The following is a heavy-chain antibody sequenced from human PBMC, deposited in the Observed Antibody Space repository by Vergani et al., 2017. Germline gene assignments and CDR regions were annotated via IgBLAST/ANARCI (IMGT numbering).Heavy chain of an antibody. CDR2: IYPGDSDT. J-gene: IGHJ6*03. CDR1: GYSFTSYW. D-gene: IGHD2-2*01. Sequence: EVQLVQSGAEVQKPGESLKISCKGSGYSFTSYWIGWVRQMRGKGLEWMGIIYPGDSDTRYSPSFQGQVTISADKSISTAYLQWSSLKASDTAMYYCARHLHCSSTSCSGIYYMDVWGKGPTVTVSS. V-gene: IGHV5-51*01. CDR3: ARHLHCSSTSCSGIYYMDV.